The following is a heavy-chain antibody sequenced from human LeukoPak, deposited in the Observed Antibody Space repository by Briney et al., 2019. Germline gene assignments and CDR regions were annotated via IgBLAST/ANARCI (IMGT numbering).Heavy chain of an antibody. CDR2: INPNSGGT. D-gene: IGHD3-10*01. V-gene: IGHV1-2*06. CDR1: GYTFTGYY. CDR3: ARDPPQAMVRGVGYDY. Sequence: ASVKVSCKASGYTFTGYYMHWVRQAPGQGHEWMGRINPNSGGTNYAQKFQGRVTMTRDTSISTAYMELSRLRSDDTAVYYCARDPPQAMVRGVGYDYWGQGTLVTVSS. J-gene: IGHJ4*02.